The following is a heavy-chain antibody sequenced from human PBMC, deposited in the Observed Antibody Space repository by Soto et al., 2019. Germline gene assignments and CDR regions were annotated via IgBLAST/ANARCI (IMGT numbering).Heavy chain of an antibody. J-gene: IGHJ5*02. D-gene: IGHD3-10*01. Sequence: QVQLQESGPGLVKPSQTLSLTCTVSGGSISSGDYYWSWIRQPPGKGLEWIGYIYYSGSTYYNPSLKSRVTISVDTSKNQFSLKLSSVTAADTAVYYCARESMVRGVITRKYSWFDPWGQGTLVTVSS. CDR2: IYYSGST. CDR3: ARESMVRGVITRKYSWFDP. CDR1: GGSISSGDYY. V-gene: IGHV4-30-4*01.